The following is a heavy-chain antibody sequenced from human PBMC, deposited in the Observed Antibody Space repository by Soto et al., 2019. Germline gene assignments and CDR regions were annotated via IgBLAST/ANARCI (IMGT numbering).Heavy chain of an antibody. Sequence: QVQLQQSGPGLVKPSQTLSLTCVISGDSVSSDNAAWNWIRQSPSRGLEWLGRTYYRIRWYNDYALSVQGRITINPDTSKNQFSLQINSVTPEDTGVYYCARVEGPGARNAFDIWGQGTMVIASS. J-gene: IGHJ3*02. V-gene: IGHV6-1*01. D-gene: IGHD7-27*01. CDR2: TYYRIRWYN. CDR3: ARVEGPGARNAFDI. CDR1: GDSVSSDNAA.